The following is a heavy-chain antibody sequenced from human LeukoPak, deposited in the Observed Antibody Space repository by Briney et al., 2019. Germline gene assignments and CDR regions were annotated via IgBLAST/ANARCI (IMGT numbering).Heavy chain of an antibody. Sequence: AAVKVSCKSSGYTFTNYGIFWVRQAPGQGLEWMGWISAYSGNTNYAQKLQGRVTMTTETSTSTAYMELESLRSDDTAVYYCAISQGSYYDTSGYLGGDYWGQGTLVTVSS. CDR3: AISQGSYYDTSGYLGGDY. CDR1: GYTFTNYG. V-gene: IGHV1-18*01. CDR2: ISAYSGNT. D-gene: IGHD3-22*01. J-gene: IGHJ4*02.